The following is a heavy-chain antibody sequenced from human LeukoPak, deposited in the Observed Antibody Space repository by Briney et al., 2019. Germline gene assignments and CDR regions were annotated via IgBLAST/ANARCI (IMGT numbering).Heavy chain of an antibody. CDR3: ARVGYCSGGSCYLFDY. D-gene: IGHD2-15*01. Sequence: ASVKVSCKASGYTFTSYGISWVRQAPGQGLEWMGWISAYNGNTNYAQKLQGRVTMTADTSTSTAYMELRSLRSDDTAVYYCARVGYCSGGSCYLFDYWGQGTLVTVSS. CDR2: ISAYNGNT. CDR1: GYTFTSYG. J-gene: IGHJ4*02. V-gene: IGHV1-18*01.